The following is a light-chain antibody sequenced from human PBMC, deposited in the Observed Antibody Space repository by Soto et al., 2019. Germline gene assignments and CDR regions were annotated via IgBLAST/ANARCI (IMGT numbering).Light chain of an antibody. CDR2: DSS. CDR3: QQYVDSPAT. V-gene: IGKV3-20*01. CDR1: QTINNY. J-gene: IGKJ4*01. Sequence: EIVLTQSPGTLSLSPGERATLSCRASQTINNYVAWYQQKPGQAPRVLIYDSSIRATGVPDRFSGSGSGTDFTLTISRLEPEDFAVYYCQQYVDSPATFGAGTKVDIK.